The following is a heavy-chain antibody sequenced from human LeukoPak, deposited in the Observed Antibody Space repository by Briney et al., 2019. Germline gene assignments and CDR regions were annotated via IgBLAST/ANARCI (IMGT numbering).Heavy chain of an antibody. V-gene: IGHV4-59*12. CDR1: GGSISSYY. CDR2: VYYSGST. D-gene: IGHD6-19*01. CDR3: ARRVFYGLVRQPHDY. J-gene: IGHJ4*02. Sequence: SETLSLTCTVSGGSISSYYWSWIRQPPGKGLEWIGYVYYSGSTNYNPSLKSRVTISVDTSKNQFSLKLSSVTAADTAVYYCARRVFYGLVRQPHDYWGQGTLVTVSS.